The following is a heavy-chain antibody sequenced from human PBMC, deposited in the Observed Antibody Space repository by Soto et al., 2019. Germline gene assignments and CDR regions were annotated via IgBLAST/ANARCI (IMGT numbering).Heavy chain of an antibody. CDR3: ARDRAGYDFWSGYYVFGAKRHFDY. CDR2: ISSSSSYI. CDR1: GFTFSSYS. V-gene: IGHV3-21*01. D-gene: IGHD3-3*01. Sequence: EVQLVESGGGLVKPGGSLRLSCAASGFTFSSYSMNWVRQAPGKGLEWVSSISSSSSYIYYADSVKGRFTISRDNAKHSLYLQMNSLRAEDTAVYYCARDRAGYDFWSGYYVFGAKRHFDYWGQGTLVTVSS. J-gene: IGHJ4*02.